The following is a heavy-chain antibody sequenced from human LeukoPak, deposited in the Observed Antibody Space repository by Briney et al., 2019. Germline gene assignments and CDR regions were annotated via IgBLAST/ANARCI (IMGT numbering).Heavy chain of an antibody. CDR3: AKPKPGSRGGYYYYYYMDV. J-gene: IGHJ6*03. Sequence: PGGSLRLSCAASGFTFSSYAMSWVRQAPGKGLEWVSAISGSGGSTYYADSVKGRFTISRDHSKNTLYLQMNSLRAEDTAVYYCAKPKPGSRGGYYYYYYMDVWGKGPTVSVSS. CDR1: GFTFSSYA. V-gene: IGHV3-23*01. D-gene: IGHD1-1*01. CDR2: ISGSGGST.